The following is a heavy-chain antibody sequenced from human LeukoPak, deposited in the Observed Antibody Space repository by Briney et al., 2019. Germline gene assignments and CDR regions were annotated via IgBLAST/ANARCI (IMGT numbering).Heavy chain of an antibody. CDR3: ARITYYYDSSGYSRPSYFDY. CDR2: IYYSGST. D-gene: IGHD3-22*01. V-gene: IGHV4-38-2*02. Sequence: SETLSLTCTVSDYSISSGYYWGWIRQPPGKGLEWIGSIYYSGSTYYNPSLKSRITISLDTAKNQFSLKLSSVTAADTAVYYCARITYYYDSSGYSRPSYFDYWGQGTLVTVSS. CDR1: DYSISSGYY. J-gene: IGHJ4*02.